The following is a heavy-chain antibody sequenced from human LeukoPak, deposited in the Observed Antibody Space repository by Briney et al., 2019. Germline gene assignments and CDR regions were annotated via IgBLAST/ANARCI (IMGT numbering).Heavy chain of an antibody. CDR2: IGTAGDT. CDR1: GFTFSSYD. V-gene: IGHV3-13*01. J-gene: IGHJ5*02. CDR3: ARGYSSGWYSWFDP. D-gene: IGHD6-19*01. Sequence: GGSLRLSCAASGFTFSSYDMHWVRQATGKGLEWVSAIGTAGDTYYPGSVKGRFTISRENAKNSLYLQMNSLRAGDTAVYYCARGYSSGWYSWFDPWGQGTLVTVSS.